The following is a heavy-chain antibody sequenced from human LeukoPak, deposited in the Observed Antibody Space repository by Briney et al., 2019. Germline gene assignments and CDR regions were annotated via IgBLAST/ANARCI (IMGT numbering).Heavy chain of an antibody. V-gene: IGHV3-30-3*01. CDR2: ISYDGDNK. D-gene: IGHD2-2*01. J-gene: IGHJ4*02. CDR1: GFTFSSYA. CDR3: ARDWAEYQLQYYFDY. Sequence: DPGRSLRLSCAASGFTFSSYAMHWVRQAPGKGLEWVAVISYDGDNKYYADSVKGRFTISRDNSKNTLYLQMNSLRAEDTAVYYCARDWAEYQLQYYFDYWGQGTLVTVSS.